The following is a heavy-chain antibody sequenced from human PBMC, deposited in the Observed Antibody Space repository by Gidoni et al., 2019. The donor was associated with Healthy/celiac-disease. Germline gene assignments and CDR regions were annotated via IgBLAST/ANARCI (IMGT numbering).Heavy chain of an antibody. J-gene: IGHJ6*02. V-gene: IGHV5-10-1*01. D-gene: IGHD3-10*01. Sequence: EVQLVQSGGGRKKPGASLRISCKGSGDSFPSYWQAWVRLMPGKGLEWMGRIDPSDSYTNYSPSFQGHVTISADKSISTAYLQSSSLKASDTAMYYCARIGYGSGGYRAPNYYYYGMDVWGQGTTVTVSS. CDR1: GDSFPSYW. CDR3: ARIGYGSGGYRAPNYYYYGMDV. CDR2: IDPSDSYT.